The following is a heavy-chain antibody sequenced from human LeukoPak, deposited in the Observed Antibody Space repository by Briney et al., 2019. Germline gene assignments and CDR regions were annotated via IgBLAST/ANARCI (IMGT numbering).Heavy chain of an antibody. J-gene: IGHJ4*02. CDR3: ARVDIVVVPAASFDY. D-gene: IGHD2-2*01. V-gene: IGHV1-69*02. Sequence: SVKVSCKASGGTFSSYTISWVRQAPGQGLEWMGRIIPILGIANYAQKFQGRVTITADKSTSTAYMELSSLRSEDTAVYYCARVDIVVVPAASFDYWGQGTLVTVSS. CDR2: IIPILGIA. CDR1: GGTFSSYT.